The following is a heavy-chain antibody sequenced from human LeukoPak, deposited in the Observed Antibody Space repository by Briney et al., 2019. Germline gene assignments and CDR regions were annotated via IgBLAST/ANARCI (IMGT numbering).Heavy chain of an antibody. J-gene: IGHJ4*02. CDR2: ISGSGGST. CDR3: AKDPTYTMGFDY. V-gene: IGHV3-23*01. CDR1: GFTFSSYA. Sequence: GGSLRLSCAASGFTFSSYAMSWVRQAPGKELEWVSAISGSGGSTYYADSVKGRFTISRDNSKNTLYLQMNSLRAEDTAVYYCAKDPTYTMGFDYRGQGTLVTVSS. D-gene: IGHD3-10*01.